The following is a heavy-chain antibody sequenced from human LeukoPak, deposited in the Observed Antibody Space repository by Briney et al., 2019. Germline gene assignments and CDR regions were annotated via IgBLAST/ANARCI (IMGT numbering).Heavy chain of an antibody. Sequence: GGSLRLSCAASGFTFSSYGMHWVRQAPGKGLEWVAVISYDGSNKYYADSVKGRFTISRDNSKNTLYLQMNSLRAEDTAVYYCARVKGVRGVIMKYYYYGMDVWGKGTTVTVSS. V-gene: IGHV3-30*03. CDR1: GFTFSSYG. CDR3: ARVKGVRGVIMKYYYYGMDV. CDR2: ISYDGSNK. J-gene: IGHJ6*04. D-gene: IGHD3-10*01.